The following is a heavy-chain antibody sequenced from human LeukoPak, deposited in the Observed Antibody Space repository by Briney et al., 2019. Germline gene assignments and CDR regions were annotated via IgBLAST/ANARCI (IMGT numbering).Heavy chain of an antibody. J-gene: IGHJ4*02. CDR3: ARRTWGGLSSHSDY. CDR2: IHHSGTT. D-gene: IGHD3-16*01. CDR1: GGSVSSGSYY. Sequence: PSNTLSLTCTISGGSVSSGSYYWAWIRQPPGKGLEWIGNIHHSGTTHYNPSLKSRVTIAIDTSKSQFSLKLSSVTAADTAVYYCARRTWGGLSSHSDYWGQGTLVTVSS. V-gene: IGHV4-39*01.